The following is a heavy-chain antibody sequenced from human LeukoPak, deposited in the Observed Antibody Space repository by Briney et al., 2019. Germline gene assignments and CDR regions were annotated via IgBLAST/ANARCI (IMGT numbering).Heavy chain of an antibody. CDR2: IYHSGST. CDR1: GGSISSSNW. D-gene: IGHD5-18*01. CDR3: ARGYSYGFNWFDP. Sequence: SGTLSLTCAVSGGSISSSNWWSWVRQPPGKGLKWIGEIYHSGSTNYNPSLKSRVTISVDKSKNQFSLKLSSVTAADTAVYYCARGYSYGFNWFDPWGQGTLVTVSS. J-gene: IGHJ5*02. V-gene: IGHV4-4*02.